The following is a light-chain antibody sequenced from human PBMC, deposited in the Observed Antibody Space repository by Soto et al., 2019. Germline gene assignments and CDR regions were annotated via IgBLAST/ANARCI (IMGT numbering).Light chain of an antibody. CDR2: GNS. CDR1: SSNIGAGYD. J-gene: IGLJ1*01. Sequence: QSVLTQPPSVSGAPGQRVTISCTGSSSNIGAGYDVHWYQQLPGTAPKLLIYGNSNRPSGVPDRFSGSKSGTSASLAITGLQAEDEADYYCQSYDSSLFYVFGPGTKVTV. V-gene: IGLV1-40*01. CDR3: QSYDSSLFYV.